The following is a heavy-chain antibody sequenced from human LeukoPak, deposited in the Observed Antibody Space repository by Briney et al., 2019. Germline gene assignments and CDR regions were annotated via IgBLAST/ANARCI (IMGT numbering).Heavy chain of an antibody. Sequence: PSETLSLTCTVSGGSISSYYWSWIRQPPGKGLEWIGSIYYSGSTYYNPSLKSRVTISVDTSKNQFSLKLSSVTAADTAVYYCARDLLLWFGEPPYYFDYWGQGTLVTVSS. CDR1: GGSISSYY. CDR2: IYYSGST. CDR3: ARDLLLWFGEPPYYFDY. V-gene: IGHV4-39*07. J-gene: IGHJ4*02. D-gene: IGHD3-10*01.